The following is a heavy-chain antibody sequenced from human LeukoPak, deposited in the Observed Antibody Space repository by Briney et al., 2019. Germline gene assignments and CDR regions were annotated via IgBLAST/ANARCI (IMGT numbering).Heavy chain of an antibody. D-gene: IGHD6-13*01. CDR1: GFTVSTNY. J-gene: IGHJ4*02. CDR3: ARAYGSNSNDY. Sequence: QTGGSLGLSCAASGFTVSTNYMSWVRQAPGKGLEWVSVVYGGNTSYYADSVKGRFTISRDTSKNTVHLQMNSLRTEDTAVYYCARAYGSNSNDYWGQGTLVTVSS. V-gene: IGHV3-66*02. CDR2: VYGGNTS.